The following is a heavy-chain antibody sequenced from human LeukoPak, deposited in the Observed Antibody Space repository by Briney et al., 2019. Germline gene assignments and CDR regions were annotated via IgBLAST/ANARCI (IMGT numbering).Heavy chain of an antibody. D-gene: IGHD3-9*01. Sequence: GASVKVSCKASGYTFTGYYMHWVRQAPGQGLEWMGWINPNSGGTNYVKQFQGRVTMTEDTSTDTAYMEVSSLRSDDTAVYYCATASLDLARDVPDYDLLTGYGLWGQGTMVTVSS. J-gene: IGHJ3*01. CDR3: ATASLDLARDVPDYDLLTGYGL. V-gene: IGHV1-2*02. CDR1: GYTFTGYY. CDR2: INPNSGGT.